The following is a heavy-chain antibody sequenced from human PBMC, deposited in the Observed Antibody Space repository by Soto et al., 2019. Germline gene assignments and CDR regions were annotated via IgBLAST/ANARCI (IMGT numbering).Heavy chain of an antibody. CDR2: ILGRDGST. V-gene: IGHV3-23*01. CDR3: AKGAWLDY. CDR1: GFTFSTYD. J-gene: IGHJ4*02. Sequence: EVQLLESGGGLVQPGGSLRVSCAASGFTFSTYDMSWVRQAPGKGLEWVSVILGRDGSTYYADSVKGRFTISRDNSKNTLFLQMNSQRAEDTAVYFCAKGAWLDYWGQGALVTVSS.